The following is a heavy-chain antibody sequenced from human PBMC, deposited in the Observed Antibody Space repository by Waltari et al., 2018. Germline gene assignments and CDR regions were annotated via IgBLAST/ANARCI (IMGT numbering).Heavy chain of an antibody. Sequence: EVQLLEXGGXXVQPXGSLRLXWSASGFPFXSYAMSWVRPAHGQGLEWGSAISGSGGSTXYADSVKGRFXISRDKSKNTLYLQMNSXRAEDTAVXYXAKXQWLEPLNWFDXWGQGTLVTVSS. D-gene: IGHD6-19*01. CDR3: AKXQWLEPLNWFDX. V-gene: IGHV3-23*01. CDR2: ISGSGGST. CDR1: GFPFXSYA. J-gene: IGHJ5*02.